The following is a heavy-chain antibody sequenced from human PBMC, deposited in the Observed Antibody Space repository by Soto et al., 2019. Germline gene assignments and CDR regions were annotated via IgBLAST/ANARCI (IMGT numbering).Heavy chain of an antibody. CDR3: TRDQGGSYASWFDP. Sequence: EVQVVESGGGLVQPGGSLRLSCSFTFSMYSMNWVRQAPGKGLEWVACISSGGDYIKYADSVKGRFTISRDNAKNSVSLQMNSLRVDDTAIYFCTRDQGGSYASWFDPWGQGTLVTVSS. J-gene: IGHJ5*02. CDR2: ISSGGDYI. D-gene: IGHD1-26*01. V-gene: IGHV3-21*01. CDR1: FTFSMYS.